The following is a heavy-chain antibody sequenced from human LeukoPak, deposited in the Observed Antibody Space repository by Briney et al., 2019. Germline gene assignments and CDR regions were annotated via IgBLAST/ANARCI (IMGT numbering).Heavy chain of an antibody. CDR1: GGSISSYY. Sequence: SETLSLTCTVSGGSISSYYWSWIRQPPGKRLEWIGHIYYSGSTNYNPSLKSRVTISVDTSRNQFSLKLSSVTAADTAVYYCARRRYCSSSNCHDFDYWGQGTLVTVSS. CDR3: ARRRYCSSSNCHDFDY. J-gene: IGHJ4*02. CDR2: IYYSGST. D-gene: IGHD2-2*01. V-gene: IGHV4-59*08.